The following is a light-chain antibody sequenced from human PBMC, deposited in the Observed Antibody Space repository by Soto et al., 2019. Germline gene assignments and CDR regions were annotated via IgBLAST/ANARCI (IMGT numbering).Light chain of an antibody. J-gene: IGKJ4*01. V-gene: IGKV1-5*01. CDR3: QQYDTYPLT. Sequence: DVHMTQSPSSLSASVGDRVTITFRASQSINNWLAWYQQKPGKAPKFLIYDASTLETGVPSRFSGSASGTEFTLTISGLQPEDVASYYCQQYDTYPLTFGGGTKVDIK. CDR1: QSINNW. CDR2: DAS.